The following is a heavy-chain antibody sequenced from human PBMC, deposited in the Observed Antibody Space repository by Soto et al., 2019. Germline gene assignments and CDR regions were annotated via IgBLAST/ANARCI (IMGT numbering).Heavy chain of an antibody. CDR2: ISGSDGAT. Sequence: GGSLRLSCSASGFTFSSYAMSWVRQAPGKGLEWVSSISGSDGATYYADSVRGRFTISRDNSKNTMYLQMNSLRAEDTAIYYCAQTRWSGGYYFDHWGLGTLVTVSS. CDR1: GFTFSSYA. J-gene: IGHJ4*02. D-gene: IGHD3-3*01. CDR3: AQTRWSGGYYFDH. V-gene: IGHV3-23*01.